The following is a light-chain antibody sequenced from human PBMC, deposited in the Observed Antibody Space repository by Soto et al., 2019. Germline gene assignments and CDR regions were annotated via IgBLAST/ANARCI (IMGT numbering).Light chain of an antibody. CDR1: QNIRSW. J-gene: IGKJ4*02. CDR2: KAP. CDR3: QQYDSSST. Sequence: DIQMTQSPSSLSASVGDRVTITCRASQNIRSWLAWYQQKPGKAPRLLIYKAPSLESGVRSRFSGSGSGTEFTLTISSLHADDSATYYCQQYDSSSTFGGGTKVDIK. V-gene: IGKV1-5*03.